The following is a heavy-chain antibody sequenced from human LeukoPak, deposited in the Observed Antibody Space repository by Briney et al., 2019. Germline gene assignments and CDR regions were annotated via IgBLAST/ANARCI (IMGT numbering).Heavy chain of an antibody. CDR1: GYTFTSYY. CDR2: INPSGGST. D-gene: IGHD2-15*01. Sequence: ASVKVSCTASGYTFTSYYMHWVRQAPGQGLEWMGIINPSGGSTSYAQKFQGRVTMTRDTSTSTVYMELSSLRSEDTAVYYCARWLYCSGGSCYSRGYFDYWGQGTLVTVSS. V-gene: IGHV1-46*01. J-gene: IGHJ4*02. CDR3: ARWLYCSGGSCYSRGYFDY.